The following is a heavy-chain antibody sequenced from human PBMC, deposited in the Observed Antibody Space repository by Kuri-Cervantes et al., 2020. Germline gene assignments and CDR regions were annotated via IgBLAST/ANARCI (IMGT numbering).Heavy chain of an antibody. J-gene: IGHJ4*02. CDR3: ARALPVSSSWYGGCYFDY. CDR2: IIPIFGTA. Sequence: SVKVSCKASGYTFTSYGISWVRQAPGQGLEWMGGIIPIFGTANYAQKFQGRVTITTDESTSTAYMELSSLRSEDTAVYYCARALPVSSSWYGGCYFDYWGQGTLVTVSS. D-gene: IGHD6-13*01. CDR1: GYTFTSYG. V-gene: IGHV1-69*05.